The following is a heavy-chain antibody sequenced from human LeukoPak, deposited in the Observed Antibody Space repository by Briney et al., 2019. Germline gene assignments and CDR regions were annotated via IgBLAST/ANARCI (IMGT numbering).Heavy chain of an antibody. CDR3: ARVRSSGWYDWFDP. D-gene: IGHD6-19*01. CDR2: INAGNGNT. V-gene: IGHV1-3*01. J-gene: IGHJ5*02. Sequence: ASVKVSCKASGYTFTSYAMHWVRQAPGQRLEWMGWINAGNGNTKCSQKFQGRVTITRDTSASTAYMELSSLRSEDTAVYYCARVRSSGWYDWFDPWGQGTLVTVSS. CDR1: GYTFTSYA.